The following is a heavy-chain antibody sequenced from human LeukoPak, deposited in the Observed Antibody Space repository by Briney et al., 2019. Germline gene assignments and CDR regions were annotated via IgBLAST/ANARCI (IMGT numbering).Heavy chain of an antibody. V-gene: IGHV4-38-2*02. Sequence: PSETLSLTCTVSGGSISSYYWSGIRQPPGKGLEWIGSIYHSGSTYYNPSLKSRVTISVDTSKNQFSLKLSSVTAADTAVYYCARDITIFGPAGGFDYWGQGTLVTVSS. CDR3: ARDITIFGPAGGFDY. CDR1: GGSISSYY. D-gene: IGHD3-3*01. J-gene: IGHJ4*02. CDR2: IYHSGST.